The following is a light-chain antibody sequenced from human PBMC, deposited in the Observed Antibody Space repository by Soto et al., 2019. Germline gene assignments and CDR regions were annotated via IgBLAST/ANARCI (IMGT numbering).Light chain of an antibody. CDR2: AAS. CDR3: QQYYSYQFT. V-gene: IGKV1-8*01. J-gene: IGKJ3*01. CDR1: QGISSY. Sequence: AIRMTQSPSSFSASTGDRVTITCRASQGISSYLAWYQQKPGKAPKLLIYAASTLQSGVPSRFRGSGSGTDFTLTISCLQSEDFATYYCQQYYSYQFTFGPGTKVDIK.